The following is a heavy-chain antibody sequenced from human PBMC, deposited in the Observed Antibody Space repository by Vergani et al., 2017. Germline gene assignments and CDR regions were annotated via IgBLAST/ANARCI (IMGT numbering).Heavy chain of an antibody. J-gene: IGHJ4*02. CDR2: MDYNGRA. CDR3: ARHVTQYYYNDSDNFDY. D-gene: IGHD3-22*01. CDR1: GGSFSGYY. Sequence: QVQLQQWGAGLLKPSETLSLTCAVYGGSFSGYYWGWIRQPPGKGLEWIGSMDYNGRAYYTPSLRRRVAISIDTSTMQVSLTLYSLTAADTAIYYCARHVTQYYYNDSDNFDYWGLGTLVTVSS. V-gene: IGHV4-34*01.